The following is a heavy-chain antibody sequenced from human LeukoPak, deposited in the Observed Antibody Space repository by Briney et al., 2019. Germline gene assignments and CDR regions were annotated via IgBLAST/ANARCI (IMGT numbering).Heavy chain of an antibody. V-gene: IGHV3-21*01. CDR3: ARALPTHTALSY. J-gene: IGHJ4*02. D-gene: IGHD5-18*01. Sequence: GGSLRLSCAASGFTFSAFPLEWVRQAPGKGLEWVSSVNGDSSYIYYADSVKGRFTISRDNAKNSLYLQMNSLRAEDTAVYYCARALPTHTALSYWGQGTLVTVSS. CDR1: GFTFSAFP. CDR2: VNGDSSYI.